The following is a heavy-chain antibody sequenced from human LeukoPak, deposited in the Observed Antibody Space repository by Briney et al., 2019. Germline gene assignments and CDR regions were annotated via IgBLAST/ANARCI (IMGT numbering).Heavy chain of an antibody. D-gene: IGHD3-22*01. CDR1: GFTFSSCS. J-gene: IGHJ4*02. CDR3: ARNPRRDNSGYTLYYFNY. V-gene: IGHV3-21*01. CDR2: ISSTGNYI. Sequence: PGGSLRLSCAGSGFTFSSCSMNWVRQAPGKGLEWVSSISSTGNYIYYADSVKGRFTISRDNAKNSLYLQMNSLRAEDTGIYYCARNPRRDNSGYTLYYFNYWGQGTLVTVSS.